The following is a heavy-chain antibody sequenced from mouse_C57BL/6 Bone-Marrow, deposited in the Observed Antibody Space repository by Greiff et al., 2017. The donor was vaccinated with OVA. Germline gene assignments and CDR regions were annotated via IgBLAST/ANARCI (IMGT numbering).Heavy chain of an antibody. CDR3: ARSEGGAQARGAWFAY. CDR1: GYAFSSSW. CDR2: IYPGDGDT. J-gene: IGHJ3*01. D-gene: IGHD3-2*02. Sequence: QVQLQQSGPELVKPGASVKISCKASGYAFSSSWMNWVKQRPGKGLEWIGRIYPGDGDTNYNGKFKGKATLTADKSSSTAYMQLSSLTSEDAAVYCCARSEGGAQARGAWFAYWGQGTLVTVSA. V-gene: IGHV1-82*01.